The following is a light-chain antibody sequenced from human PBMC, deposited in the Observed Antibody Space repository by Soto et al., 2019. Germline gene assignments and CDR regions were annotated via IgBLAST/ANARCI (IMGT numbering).Light chain of an antibody. Sequence: QSALTQPASVSGSPGQSITISCTGTSSDVGGYNYVSWYQHYPGKAPKLMIYEVSNRPSGVSNRFSGSKSGTTASLTISGLQAEDEADYYCSSYTSSITRVVFGGGTKVTVL. V-gene: IGLV2-14*01. CDR2: EVS. CDR3: SSYTSSITRVV. J-gene: IGLJ2*01. CDR1: SSDVGGYNY.